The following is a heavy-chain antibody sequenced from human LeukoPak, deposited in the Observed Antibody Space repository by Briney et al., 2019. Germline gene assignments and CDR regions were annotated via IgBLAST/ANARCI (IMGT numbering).Heavy chain of an antibody. CDR2: MNPNSGNT. J-gene: IGHJ4*02. D-gene: IGHD3-3*01. CDR3: ARGLSDFWSGYYHFDY. V-gene: IGHV1-8*01. Sequence: ASVKVSCKASGYTFTSYDINWVRQATGQGLEWMGWMNPNSGNTGYAQKFQGRVTMTRNTSISTAYMEVSSLRSEDTAVYYCARGLSDFWSGYYHFDYWGQGTLVTVSS. CDR1: GYTFTSYD.